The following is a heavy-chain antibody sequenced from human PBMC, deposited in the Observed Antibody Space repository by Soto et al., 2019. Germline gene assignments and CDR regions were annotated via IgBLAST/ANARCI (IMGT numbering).Heavy chain of an antibody. CDR1: GGSISSYY. CDR3: ARDVYGDTNSGYYYYGMDV. CDR2: IYANGDT. V-gene: IGHV4-4*07. J-gene: IGHJ6*02. Sequence: PSETLSLTCTISGGSISSYYWTWIRQPAGKGLEVIGRIYANGDTNYNPSLESRVTMSVDTSKNQFSLRLSSVTAADTAVYYCARDVYGDTNSGYYYYGMDVWGPGSTVTVCS. D-gene: IGHD2-8*01.